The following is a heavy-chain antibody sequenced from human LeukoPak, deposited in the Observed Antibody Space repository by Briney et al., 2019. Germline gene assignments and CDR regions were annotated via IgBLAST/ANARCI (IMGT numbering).Heavy chain of an antibody. CDR1: GFTFSSFG. V-gene: IGHV3-23*01. Sequence: GGSLRLSCATSGFTFSSFGMSWVRQAPGKGLEWVSAISGSGGSTYYADSVKGRFTISRDNSKNTLYPQMNSLKAEDTAVYYCAKDIGSYSSGWYGVFDYWGQGTLVTVSS. J-gene: IGHJ4*02. D-gene: IGHD6-19*01. CDR3: AKDIGSYSSGWYGVFDY. CDR2: ISGSGGST.